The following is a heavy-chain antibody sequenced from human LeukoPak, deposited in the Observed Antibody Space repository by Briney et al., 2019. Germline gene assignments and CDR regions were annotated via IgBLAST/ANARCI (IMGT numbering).Heavy chain of an antibody. CDR1: GYTFTGYY. CDR3: ARDPASLRFLEWLLFDY. J-gene: IGHJ4*02. CDR2: INPNSGGT. V-gene: IGHV1-2*02. Sequence: ASVKVSCKVSGYTFTGYYMHWVRQAPGQGLEWMGWINPNSGGTNYAQKFQGRVTMTRDTSISTAYMELSRLRSDDTAVYYCARDPASLRFLEWLLFDYWGQGTLVTVSS. D-gene: IGHD3-3*01.